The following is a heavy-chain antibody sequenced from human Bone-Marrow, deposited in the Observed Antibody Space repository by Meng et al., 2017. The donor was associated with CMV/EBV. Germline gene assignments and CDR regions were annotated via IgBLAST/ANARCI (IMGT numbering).Heavy chain of an antibody. V-gene: IGHV3-23*01. CDR1: GFTFSNYA. J-gene: IGHJ4*02. D-gene: IGHD3-3*01. CDR2: ITGSGETT. Sequence: GGSLRLSCATSGFTFSNYAMSWVRQVPGKGLEWVSTITGSGETTWHIDPVRGRFTISRDNSKNALFLQMSSLRAEDTAVYYCAKGSIFGDYWGQGTLVTVSS. CDR3: AKGSIFGDY.